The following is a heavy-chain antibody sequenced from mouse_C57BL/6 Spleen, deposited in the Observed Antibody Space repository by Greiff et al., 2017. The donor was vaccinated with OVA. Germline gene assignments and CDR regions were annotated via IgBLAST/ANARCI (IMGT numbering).Heavy chain of an antibody. CDR2: INYDGSGT. V-gene: IGHV5-16*01. Sequence: EVMLVESEGGLVQPGSSMKLSCTASGFTFSDYYMAWVRQVPEKGLEWVANINYDGSGTYYLDSLKSRFIISRDNAKNILYLQMSSLKSEDTATYYCARAAPYYFDYWGQGTTLTVSS. J-gene: IGHJ2*01. CDR3: ARAAPYYFDY. CDR1: GFTFSDYY. D-gene: IGHD3-1*01.